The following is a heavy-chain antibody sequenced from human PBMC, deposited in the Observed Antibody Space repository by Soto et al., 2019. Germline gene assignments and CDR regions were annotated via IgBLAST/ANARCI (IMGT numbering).Heavy chain of an antibody. D-gene: IGHD6-13*01. V-gene: IGHV3-11*06. CDR2: IVDSSAYT. J-gene: IGHJ4*02. CDR1: GFTFTDYY. CDR3: ARLRASSWYMGGYLDY. Sequence: ESGGGLVKPGGSLRLSCSASGFTFTDYYMSWIRQAPGKGLEYISYIVDSSAYTNYADSVKGRFTISRDNAKNSLYLEMRSLRVEDTAVYYCARLRASSWYMGGYLDYWGQGTLVTVSS.